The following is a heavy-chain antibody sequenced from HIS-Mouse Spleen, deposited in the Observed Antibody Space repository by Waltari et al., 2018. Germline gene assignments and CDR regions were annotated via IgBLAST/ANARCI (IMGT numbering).Heavy chain of an antibody. D-gene: IGHD6-13*01. J-gene: IGHJ4*02. V-gene: IGHV1-2*02. CDR3: ARLYIAAAGYFDY. CDR2: INPNSGGT. CDR1: GYTFTGYY. Sequence: QVQLVQSGAEVKKTGASVKVSCKASGYTFTGYYMHWVRQAPGQGLEWVGWINPNSGGTNYAQKFQGRVTMTRDTSISTAYMELSRLRSDDTAVYYCARLYIAAAGYFDYWGQGTLVTVSS.